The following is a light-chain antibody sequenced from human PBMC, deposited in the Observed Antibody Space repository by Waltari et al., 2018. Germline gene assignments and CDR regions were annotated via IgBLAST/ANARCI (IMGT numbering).Light chain of an antibody. V-gene: IGKV2-28*01. CDR3: QQYNNWLTWS. CDR1: QSLLHSNGYNY. J-gene: IGKJ1*01. Sequence: DIVMTQSPLSLPVTPGEPASISCRSSQSLLHSNGYNYLDWYLQKPGQSPQLLIYLGSKRASGVPDRFSGSGSGTEFTLTISSLQSEDFAVYYCQQYNNWLTWSFGQGTKVEIK. CDR2: LGS.